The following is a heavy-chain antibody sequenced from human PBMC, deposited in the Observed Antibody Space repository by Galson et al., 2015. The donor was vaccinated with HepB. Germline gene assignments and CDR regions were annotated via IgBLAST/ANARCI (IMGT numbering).Heavy chain of an antibody. CDR1: GVSIRSNTYS. CDR2: IYYSGGS. D-gene: IGHD3-10*01. Sequence: ETLSLTCTVSGVSIRSNTYSWGWIRQPPGKGLEWVGSIYYSGGSYYNPSLKSRVTISLETSKNQFSLQQSSVTAADTAMYYCARHSGGHTTPFESWGQGTLVTVSS. V-gene: IGHV4-39*01. J-gene: IGHJ4*02. CDR3: ARHSGGHTTPFES.